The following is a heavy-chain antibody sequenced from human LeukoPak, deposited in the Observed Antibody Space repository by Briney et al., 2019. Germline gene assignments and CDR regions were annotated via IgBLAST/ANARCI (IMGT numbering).Heavy chain of an antibody. D-gene: IGHD3-10*01. Sequence: GEALKISCKGSGDSFTNYWIGWLRQMAGKGLEWMGIIYPGDSDTRSTPSFQGQVTISADKSISTAYLQWSRLKASDTAIYYCARPDYYGSGTYSDYWGQGTLVTVSS. CDR3: ARPDYYGSGTYSDY. J-gene: IGHJ4*02. CDR1: GDSFTNYW. V-gene: IGHV5-51*01. CDR2: IYPGDSDT.